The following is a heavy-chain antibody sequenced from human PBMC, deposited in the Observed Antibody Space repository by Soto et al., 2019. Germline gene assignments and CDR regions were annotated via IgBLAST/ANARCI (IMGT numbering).Heavy chain of an antibody. CDR2: IWYDGSNK. Sequence: GGSLRLSCAASGFTFSSYGMHWVRQAPGKGLEWVAVIWYDGSNKYYTDSVKGRFTISRDNSKNTLYLQMNSLRAEDTAVYYCARDITRQQLVPGYWGQGTLVTVSS. V-gene: IGHV3-33*01. D-gene: IGHD6-13*01. J-gene: IGHJ4*02. CDR3: ARDITRQQLVPGY. CDR1: GFTFSSYG.